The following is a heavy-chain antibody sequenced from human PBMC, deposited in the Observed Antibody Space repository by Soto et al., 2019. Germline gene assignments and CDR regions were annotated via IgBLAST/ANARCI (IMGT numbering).Heavy chain of an antibody. CDR2: IFYSGST. Sequence: SETLSLTCTVSGGSISSGDYYWSWIRQPPGKGLEWIGYIFYSGSTYYNPSLKSRVTISVDTSKNQFSLKLTSVTAADTAVYYCARWIQLWSPIGRHYRYGDVWGQGSTVTVSS. V-gene: IGHV4-30-4*01. CDR1: GGSISSGDYY. CDR3: ARWIQLWSPIGRHYRYGDV. J-gene: IGHJ6*02. D-gene: IGHD5-18*01.